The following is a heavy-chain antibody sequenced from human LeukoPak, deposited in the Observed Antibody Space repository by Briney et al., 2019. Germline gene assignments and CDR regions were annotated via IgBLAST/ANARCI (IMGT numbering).Heavy chain of an antibody. V-gene: IGHV5-51*01. CDR3: ARHGGDDASWFDP. Sequence: GQSRNISCKGSGYSVTIYLVGGVGQRPGRVMERRGIIYPGDSDTRYSPSFQGQVTISADKSISTAYLQWSSLKASDTAMYYCARHGGDDASWFDPWGQGTLVTVSS. CDR1: GYSVTIYL. J-gene: IGHJ5*02. D-gene: IGHD2-8*01. CDR2: IYPGDSDT.